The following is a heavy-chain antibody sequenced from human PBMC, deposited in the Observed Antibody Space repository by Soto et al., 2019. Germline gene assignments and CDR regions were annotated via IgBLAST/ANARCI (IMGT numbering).Heavy chain of an antibody. CDR2: IYHSGST. J-gene: IGHJ5*02. V-gene: IGHV4-30-2*01. CDR1: GGSISSGGYS. CDR3: ARVPGP. D-gene: IGHD7-27*01. Sequence: QLQLQESGSGLVKPSQTLSLTCAVSGGSISSGGYSWSWIRQPPGKGLEWIGYIYHSGSTYYNPSPXSXXTVSVYRSKHQFSLKLGSVTAADTALYYCARVPGPWGQGTLVTVSS.